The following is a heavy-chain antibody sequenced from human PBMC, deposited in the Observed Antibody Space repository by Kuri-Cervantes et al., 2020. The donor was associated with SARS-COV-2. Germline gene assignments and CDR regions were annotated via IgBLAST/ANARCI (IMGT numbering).Heavy chain of an antibody. V-gene: IGHV3-74*01. CDR1: GFTFSSYW. CDR2: INSDGSST. J-gene: IGHJ3*02. Sequence: GESLKISCAASGFTFSSYWMHWVRQAPGKGLVWVSRINSDGSSTSYADSVKGRFTISRDNAKNTLYLQMNSLRAEDTAVYYCARDRPSNYYGSGSSLDAFDIWGQGTIVTVSS. CDR3: ARDRPSNYYGSGSSLDAFDI. D-gene: IGHD3-10*01.